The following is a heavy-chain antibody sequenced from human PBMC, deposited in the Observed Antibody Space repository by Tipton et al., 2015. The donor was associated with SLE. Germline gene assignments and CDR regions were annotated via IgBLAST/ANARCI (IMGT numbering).Heavy chain of an antibody. CDR2: INHSGST. Sequence: LRLSCAVYGGSLSGYYWSWIRQPPGKGLEWIGEINHSGSTNYNPSLKSRVTISVDTSKNQFYLKLSSVTAADTAVYYCARKGMARAFDIWGQGTMVTVSS. CDR1: GGSLSGYY. V-gene: IGHV4-34*01. J-gene: IGHJ3*02. D-gene: IGHD5-24*01. CDR3: ARKGMARAFDI.